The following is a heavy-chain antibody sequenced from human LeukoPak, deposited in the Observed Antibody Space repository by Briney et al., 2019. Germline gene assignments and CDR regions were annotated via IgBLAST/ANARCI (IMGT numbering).Heavy chain of an antibody. Sequence: SETLSLTCTVSGGSISSYYWSWIRQPPGKGLEWIGYIYYSGSTNYNPSLKSRVTISVDTSKNQFSLKLSSVTAADTAVYYCARRPVRGWELRGPYYFDYWGQGTLVTVSS. J-gene: IGHJ4*02. V-gene: IGHV4-59*01. CDR2: IYYSGST. CDR1: GGSISSYY. CDR3: ARRPVRGWELRGPYYFDY. D-gene: IGHD1-26*01.